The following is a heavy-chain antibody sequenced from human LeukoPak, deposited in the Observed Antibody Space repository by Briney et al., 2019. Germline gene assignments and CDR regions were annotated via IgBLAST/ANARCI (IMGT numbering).Heavy chain of an antibody. D-gene: IGHD3-22*01. CDR2: IYTSGST. CDR3: ARDRYYDNSGLDY. CDR1: GGSISSGSYY. Sequence: SQTLSLTCTVSGGSISSGSYYWSWIRQPAGKGLEWIGRIYTSGSTNYNPSLKSRVTISVDTSKNQFSLKLSSVTAADTAVYYCARDRYYDNSGLDYWGQGTLVTVSS. V-gene: IGHV4-61*02. J-gene: IGHJ4*02.